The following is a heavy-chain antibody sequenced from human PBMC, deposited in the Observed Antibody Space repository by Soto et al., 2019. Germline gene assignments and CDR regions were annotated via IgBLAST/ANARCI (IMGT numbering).Heavy chain of an antibody. D-gene: IGHD2-8*02. J-gene: IGHJ6*02. CDR1: GDTFTGFY. Sequence: ASLKVSCKSSGDTFTGFYMRWVRQAPGQGLEWMGWINPNSGGKNYTQKFQGWVTMTRDTSISTAYMELSRLRSDDTAVYYCARVTRTDGMDVWGQGTTVTVSS. V-gene: IGHV1-2*04. CDR3: ARVTRTDGMDV. CDR2: INPNSGGK.